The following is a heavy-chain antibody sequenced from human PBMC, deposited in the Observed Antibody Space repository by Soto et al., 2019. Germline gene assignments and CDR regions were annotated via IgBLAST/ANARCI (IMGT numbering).Heavy chain of an antibody. J-gene: IGHJ4*02. CDR3: AREGYNFGPFDY. CDR1: GGSLSSYY. CDR2: ISYSGTT. V-gene: IGHV4-59*01. D-gene: IGHD5-18*01. Sequence: SETLSLTCTVSGGSLSSYYWSWIRRPPGMGLEWIASISYSGTTDYNSSLKSRVTISIDTSKNQFSLKFNSVTAADTAVYYCAREGYNFGPFDYWGQGALVTVSS.